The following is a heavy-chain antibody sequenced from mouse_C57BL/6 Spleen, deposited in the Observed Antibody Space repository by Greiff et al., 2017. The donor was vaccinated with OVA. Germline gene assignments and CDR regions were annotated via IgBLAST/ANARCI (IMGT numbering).Heavy chain of an antibody. CDR2: ISYDGSN. D-gene: IGHD1-1*01. CDR3: ARDADIYYYGSSYWYFDV. J-gene: IGHJ1*03. V-gene: IGHV3-6*01. Sequence: EVHLVESGPGLVKPSQSLSLTCSVTGYSITSGYYWNWIRQFPGNKLEWMGYISYDGSNNYNPSLKNRISITRDTSKNQFFLKLNSVTTEDTATYYCARDADIYYYGSSYWYFDVWGTGTTVTVSS. CDR1: GYSITSGYY.